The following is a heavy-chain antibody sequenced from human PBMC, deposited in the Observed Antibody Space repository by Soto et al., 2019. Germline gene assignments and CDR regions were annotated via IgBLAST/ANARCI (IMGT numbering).Heavy chain of an antibody. CDR2: ISSSSSTI. Sequence: EVQLVESGGGLVQPGGSLRLSCAASGFTFSSYSMNWVRQAPGKGLEWMSYISSSSSTIYYADSVKGRFTISRDNAKNSLSLQMNSLRDEDTAVHYCARDPYCSGGRCYSGTYAMDVWGQGTTVTVSS. J-gene: IGHJ6*02. CDR3: ARDPYCSGGRCYSGTYAMDV. V-gene: IGHV3-48*02. D-gene: IGHD2-15*01. CDR1: GFTFSSYS.